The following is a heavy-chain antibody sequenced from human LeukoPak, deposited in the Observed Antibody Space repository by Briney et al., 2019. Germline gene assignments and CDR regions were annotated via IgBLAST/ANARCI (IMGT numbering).Heavy chain of an antibody. V-gene: IGHV4-59*01. CDR3: ARDLYGDYVLDS. Sequence: SETLSLTCTVSGGSISSYYWSWIRQPPGKGLEWIGYIYYSGGTNYNPSLKSRVTISVDTSKNQFSLKLSSVTAADTAVYYCARDLYGDYVLDSWGQGTLVTVSS. CDR2: IYYSGGT. CDR1: GGSISSYY. J-gene: IGHJ5*01. D-gene: IGHD4-17*01.